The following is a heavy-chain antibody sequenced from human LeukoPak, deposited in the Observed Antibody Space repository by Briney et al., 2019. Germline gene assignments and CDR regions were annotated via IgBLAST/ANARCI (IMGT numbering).Heavy chain of an antibody. CDR1: GFXVSSNY. V-gene: IGHV3-21*01. J-gene: IGHJ4*02. CDR3: ATIVATTLY. CDR2: ISSSSSYI. Sequence: GGSLRLSCGASGFXVSSNYISWVRQAPGKGLEWVSSISSSSSYIYYADSVKGRSTISRDNAKNSLYLQMNSLRAEDTAVYYCATIVATTLYWGQGTLVTVSS. D-gene: IGHD5-12*01.